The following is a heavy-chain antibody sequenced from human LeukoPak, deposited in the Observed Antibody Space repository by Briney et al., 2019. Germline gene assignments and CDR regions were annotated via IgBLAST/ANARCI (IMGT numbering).Heavy chain of an antibody. D-gene: IGHD3-22*01. Sequence: GGSLRLSCAASGFTVSSNYMSWVRQAPGKGLVWLSFIYSGGSTDHADSVKGRFTISRDNSKNTLYLQMNSLRAEDTAVYYCARVAYDSSGYYPDAFDIWGQGTMVTVSS. CDR1: GFTVSSNY. CDR3: ARVAYDSSGYYPDAFDI. J-gene: IGHJ3*02. V-gene: IGHV3-53*01. CDR2: IYSGGST.